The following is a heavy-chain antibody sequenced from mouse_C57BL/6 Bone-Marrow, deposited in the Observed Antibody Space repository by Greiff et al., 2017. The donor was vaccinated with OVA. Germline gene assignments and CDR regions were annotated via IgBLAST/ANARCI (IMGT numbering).Heavy chain of an antibody. J-gene: IGHJ2*01. CDR1: GFTFSDYY. Sequence: DVKLVESEGGLVQPGSSMKLSCTASGFTFSDYYMAWVRQVPEKGLEWVANINYDGSSTYYLDSLKSRFIISRDNAKNILYLQMSSLKSEDTATYYCARVLYYFDYWGQGTTLTVSS. D-gene: IGHD6-1*01. V-gene: IGHV5-16*01. CDR3: ARVLYYFDY. CDR2: INYDGSST.